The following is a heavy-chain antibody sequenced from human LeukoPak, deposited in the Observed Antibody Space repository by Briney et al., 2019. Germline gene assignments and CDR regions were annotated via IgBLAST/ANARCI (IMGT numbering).Heavy chain of an antibody. D-gene: IGHD4-17*01. J-gene: IGHJ6*02. Sequence: PGRSLRHSCAASGFTFSSYAMHWVRQAPGKGLEWVAVISYDGSNKYYADSVKGRFTISRDNSKNTLYLQMNSLRAEDTAVYYCAREGASMTTVTYYYYGMDVWGQGTTVTVSS. CDR1: GFTFSSYA. CDR3: AREGASMTTVTYYYYGMDV. CDR2: ISYDGSNK. V-gene: IGHV3-30-3*01.